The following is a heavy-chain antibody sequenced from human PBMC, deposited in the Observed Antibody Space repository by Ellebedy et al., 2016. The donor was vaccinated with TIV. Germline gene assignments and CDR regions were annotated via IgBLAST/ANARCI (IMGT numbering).Heavy chain of an antibody. CDR3: AVSRWAAAGLYYFDF. V-gene: IGHV3-30-3*01. CDR1: GFTFSYYA. D-gene: IGHD6-13*01. Sequence: GESLKISCAASGFTFSYYALHWVRQAPGKGLEWVAVISDDGTSAHYGDSVKGRFTISRDNSKNTLYMQMNSLRVEDTAVYYCAVSRWAAAGLYYFDFWGQGTLVTVSS. CDR2: ISDDGTSA. J-gene: IGHJ4*02.